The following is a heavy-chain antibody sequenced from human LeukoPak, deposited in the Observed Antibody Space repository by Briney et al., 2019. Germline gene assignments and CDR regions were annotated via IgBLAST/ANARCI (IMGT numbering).Heavy chain of an antibody. CDR2: INSDGSST. CDR1: AVTFSSYW. Sequence: GGSLRLSCAASAVTFSSYWMHWVRQAPGKGLVWVSRINSDGSSTSYADSVKGRFTISRDNAKNTLYLQMNSLRAEDTAMYYCARGSDCSGGSCYSYWYFDLWGRGTLVTVSS. V-gene: IGHV3-74*01. D-gene: IGHD2-15*01. CDR3: ARGSDCSGGSCYSYWYFDL. J-gene: IGHJ2*01.